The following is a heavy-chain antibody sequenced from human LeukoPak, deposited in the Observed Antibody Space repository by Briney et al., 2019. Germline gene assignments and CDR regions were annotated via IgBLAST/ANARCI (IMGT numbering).Heavy chain of an antibody. D-gene: IGHD1-26*01. CDR1: GFTFSSYG. J-gene: IGHJ4*02. Sequence: GRSLRLSCAASGFTFSSYGMPWVRLAPGKGLEWVSAISGSGGSTYYADSVKGRFTISRDNSKNTLYLQMNSLRAEDTAVYYCAKDSPWGVGATDYWGQGTLVTVSS. CDR3: AKDSPWGVGATDY. V-gene: IGHV3-23*01. CDR2: ISGSGGST.